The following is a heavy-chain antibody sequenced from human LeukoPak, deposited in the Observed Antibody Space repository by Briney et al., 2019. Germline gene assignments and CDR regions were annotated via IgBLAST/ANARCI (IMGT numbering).Heavy chain of an antibody. CDR1: GYSFTSYW. D-gene: IGHD3-22*01. CDR2: IYPGDSDT. J-gene: IGHJ3*02. CDR3: ASYYDSSSDAFDI. Sequence: GESLKISCKGSGYSFTSYWIGWVRQMPGKGLEWMGIIYPGDSDTRYSPSFQGQVAISADKSISTAYLQWSSLKASDTAMYYCASYYDSSSDAFDIWGQGTMVTVSS. V-gene: IGHV5-51*01.